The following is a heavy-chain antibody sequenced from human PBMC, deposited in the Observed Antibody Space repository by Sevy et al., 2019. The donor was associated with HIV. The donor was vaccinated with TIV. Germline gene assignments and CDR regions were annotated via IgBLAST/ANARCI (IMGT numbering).Heavy chain of an antibody. J-gene: IGHJ3*01. CDR2: INPKSGGT. CDR1: GYTFTGHY. Sequence: ASVKVSCKASGYTFTGHYMHWVRQAPGQGLEWMGRINPKSGGTNYAQKFQGRVTMTRDTSIIKAYMELSSLGSDDTAVYYCARADNIGWSTLDAFDLWGQGTMVTVSS. D-gene: IGHD6-19*01. CDR3: ARADNIGWSTLDAFDL. V-gene: IGHV1-2*06.